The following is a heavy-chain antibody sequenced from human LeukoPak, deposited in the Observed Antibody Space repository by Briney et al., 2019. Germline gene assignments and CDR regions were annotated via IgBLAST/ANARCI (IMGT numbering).Heavy chain of an antibody. J-gene: IGHJ4*02. V-gene: IGHV1-2*02. CDR1: GYAFTGYY. CDR2: INPNSGGT. CDR3: ARAWYFRSGYFDY. Sequence: ASVKVSCKASGYAFTGYYMHWVRQAPGQGLEWMGWINPNSGGTNYAQKFQGRVTMTRDTSISTAYMELSRLRSDDTAVYYCARAWYFRSGYFDYWGQGTLVTVSS. D-gene: IGHD3-3*01.